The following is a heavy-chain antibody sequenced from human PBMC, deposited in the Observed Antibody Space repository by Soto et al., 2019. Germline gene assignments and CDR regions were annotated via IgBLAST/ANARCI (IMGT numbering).Heavy chain of an antibody. CDR3: ARPIEGGSSGYYH. V-gene: IGHV4-39*01. CDR1: GGSISSSNYY. J-gene: IGHJ5*02. Sequence: QLQLQESGPGLVKPSETLSLTCTVSGGSISSSNYYWAWIRQPPGKGLEWIGSFYSSGSTYYKPSLKSRVSISVDTSKNQSSLKLSSVTAADTAVYYCARPIEGGSSGYYHWGQGTLVTVSS. D-gene: IGHD3-22*01. CDR2: FYSSGST.